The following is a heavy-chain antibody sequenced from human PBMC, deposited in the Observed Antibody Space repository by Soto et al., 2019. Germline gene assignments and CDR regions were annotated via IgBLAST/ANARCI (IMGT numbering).Heavy chain of an antibody. V-gene: IGHV4-34*01. D-gene: IGHD2-21*01. CDR3: ARDAFCGSGTCRVGHWFDP. J-gene: IGHJ5*02. Sequence: SETLSLTCAVSGGPFRGVYCSWMRQPPGKGLEWIGGVNHRGSANYNPSLESRVTMSVDTSKNQFSLKLTSVTAADSAVYYCARDAFCGSGTCRVGHWFDPWGQGTLVTVSS. CDR1: GGPFRGVY. CDR2: VNHRGSA.